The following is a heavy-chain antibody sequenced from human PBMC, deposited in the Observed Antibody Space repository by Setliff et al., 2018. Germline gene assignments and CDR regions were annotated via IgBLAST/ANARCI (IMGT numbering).Heavy chain of an antibody. CDR1: GGSFSGYY. CDR2: INHSGST. Sequence: SETLSLTCAVYGGSFSGYYWSWLRQPPGKGLEWIGEINHSGSTNYNRSLRSRVSISVDTSKNQFSLKLSSVTAADTATYYCARAGPTVTFFRVLVISWWDPWGQGSLVTVS. D-gene: IGHD3-3*01. J-gene: IGHJ5*02. CDR3: ARAGPTVTFFRVLVISWWDP. V-gene: IGHV4-34*01.